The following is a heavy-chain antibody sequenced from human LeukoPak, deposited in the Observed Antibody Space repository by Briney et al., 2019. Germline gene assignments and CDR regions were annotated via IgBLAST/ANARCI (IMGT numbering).Heavy chain of an antibody. Sequence: SVKVSCKASGGTFSSYAISWVRQAPGQGLEWMGGIIPIFGTANYAQKFQGRVTITADESTSTAYMELSSLRSEDTAVYYCARTPAIAVAGMSFRFDPWGQGTLVTVSS. CDR2: IIPIFGTA. CDR1: GGTFSSYA. V-gene: IGHV1-69*13. D-gene: IGHD6-19*01. CDR3: ARTPAIAVAGMSFRFDP. J-gene: IGHJ5*02.